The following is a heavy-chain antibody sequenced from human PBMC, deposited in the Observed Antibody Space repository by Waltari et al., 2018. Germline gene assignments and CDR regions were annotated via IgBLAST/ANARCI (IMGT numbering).Heavy chain of an antibody. CDR2: ISASTSYI. J-gene: IGHJ6*02. D-gene: IGHD3-16*01. CDR1: GFMFSAYS. Sequence: EPHLVESGGGLVKPGGSLRLSCEASGFMFSAYSMNWVRQAPGKGLEWFSSISASTSYIYYAASVECRFTISRDNARNSLFLQMNSLRAEDTAVYYCAKDNFGMDVWGQGTTVTVS. V-gene: IGHV3-21*01. CDR3: AKDNFGMDV.